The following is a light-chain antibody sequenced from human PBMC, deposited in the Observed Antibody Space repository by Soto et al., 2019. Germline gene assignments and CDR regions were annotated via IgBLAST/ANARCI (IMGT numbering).Light chain of an antibody. Sequence: QSVLTQPASVSGSPGQSITISCTGTSSDIGSSNYVSWYQQHPGKAPKLMIYEVTHRPSGVSNRFSGSKCGNTASLPISGLRAEDEADYYCSSHASSGPILLLGGGTKLTVL. J-gene: IGLJ2*01. CDR3: SSHASSGPILL. V-gene: IGLV2-14*01. CDR1: SSDIGSSNY. CDR2: EVT.